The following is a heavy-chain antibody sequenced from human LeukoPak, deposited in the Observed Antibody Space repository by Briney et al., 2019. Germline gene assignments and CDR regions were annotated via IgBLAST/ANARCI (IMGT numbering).Heavy chain of an antibody. Sequence: GSLRLSCAASGFTFSSSGMHWVRQAPGKGLVWVAFIRYDGSNKYYADSVKGRFTIFRDNSKNTLYLQMNSLRAEDTAVYSCEKDEAEYRSGYAGYWGQGTLVTVSS. D-gene: IGHD6-19*01. CDR2: IRYDGSNK. V-gene: IGHV3-30*02. CDR1: GFTFSSSG. J-gene: IGHJ4*02. CDR3: EKDEAEYRSGYAGY.